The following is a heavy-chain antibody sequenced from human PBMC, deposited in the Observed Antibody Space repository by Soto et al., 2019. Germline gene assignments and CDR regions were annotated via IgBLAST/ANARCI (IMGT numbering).Heavy chain of an antibody. CDR2: IYYSGST. J-gene: IGHJ4*02. Sequence: SETLSLTCTVSGGSISSYYWSWIRQPPGKGLEWIGYIYYSGSTNYNPSLKSRVTISVDTSKNQFSLKLSSVTAADTAVYYCAREGYSYGQQFDYWGQGTLVTVSS. D-gene: IGHD5-18*01. CDR3: AREGYSYGQQFDY. CDR1: GGSISSYY. V-gene: IGHV4-59*01.